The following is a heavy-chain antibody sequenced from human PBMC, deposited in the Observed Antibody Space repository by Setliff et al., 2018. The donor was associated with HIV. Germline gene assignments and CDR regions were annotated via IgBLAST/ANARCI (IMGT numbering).Heavy chain of an antibody. CDR1: GGSISSSSYY. V-gene: IGHV4-39*01. Sequence: PSETLSLTCTVSGGSISSSSYYWGCIRQPPGKGLEWIGSIYYTGSANYNPSLKSRVTMSVDTSKNQFSLRVNSVTAADTAVYYCARSLVPSGYYYGRHAFDIWGQGTKVTVSS. CDR3: ARSLVPSGYYYGRHAFDI. J-gene: IGHJ3*02. D-gene: IGHD3-22*01. CDR2: IYYTGSA.